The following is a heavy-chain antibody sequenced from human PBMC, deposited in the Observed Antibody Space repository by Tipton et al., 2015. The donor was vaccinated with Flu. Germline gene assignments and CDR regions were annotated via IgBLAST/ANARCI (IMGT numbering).Heavy chain of an antibody. Sequence: TLSLTCTVSGGSISSYTYYWGWIRQSPGTGLEWIGSIYYSGSTYYNPSLKSRVTMSIDTSKNQFSLKLTSVTAADTAVYYCAKEGSYNILTNYYNKGVDPWGQGTPVTVSS. CDR1: GGSISSYTYY. V-gene: IGHV4-39*07. CDR2: IYYSGST. D-gene: IGHD3-9*01. CDR3: AKEGSYNILTNYYNKGVDP. J-gene: IGHJ5*02.